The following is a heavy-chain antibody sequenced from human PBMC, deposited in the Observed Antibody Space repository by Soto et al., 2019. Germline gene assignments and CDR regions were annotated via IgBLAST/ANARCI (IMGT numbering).Heavy chain of an antibody. D-gene: IGHD3-10*01. Sequence: QVQLVESGGGVVQPGRSLRLSCAASGFTFSSYGMHWVRQAPGKGLEWVAVISYDGSNKYYADSVKGRFTISRDNSKNTLYLQINSLRAEDTAVYYCAKGSMVRAFDYWGQGTLVTVSS. CDR3: AKGSMVRAFDY. V-gene: IGHV3-30*18. J-gene: IGHJ4*02. CDR2: ISYDGSNK. CDR1: GFTFSSYG.